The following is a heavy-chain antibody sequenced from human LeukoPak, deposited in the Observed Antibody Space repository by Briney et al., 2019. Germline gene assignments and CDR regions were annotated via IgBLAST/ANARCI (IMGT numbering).Heavy chain of an antibody. V-gene: IGHV3-48*01. Sequence: GGSLRLSCAASGFTFSDYSMNWVRQAPGKGLEWISYIGGRGDGISYADSVKGRFIVSRDNAKNSLVLQMNRLRGEDTAIYFCAREIPGRIAADCWGQGTLVTVST. J-gene: IGHJ4*02. D-gene: IGHD2-15*01. CDR3: AREIPGRIAADC. CDR1: GFTFSDYS. CDR2: IGGRGDGI.